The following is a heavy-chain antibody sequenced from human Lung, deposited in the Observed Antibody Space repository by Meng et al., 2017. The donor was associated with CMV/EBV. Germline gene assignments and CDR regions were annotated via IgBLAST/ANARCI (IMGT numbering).Heavy chain of an antibody. CDR2: INHSGST. J-gene: IGHJ6*02. Sequence: SXTLSLXCAVYGGSFSGYYWSWIRQPPGKGLEWIGEINHSGSTNYNPPLKSRVTISVDTSKNQFSLKLSSVTAADTAVYYCARSNIVVVVAATLGYYYYGMDVXGQGXTVTVSS. CDR1: GGSFSGYY. D-gene: IGHD2-15*01. V-gene: IGHV4-34*01. CDR3: ARSNIVVVVAATLGYYYYGMDV.